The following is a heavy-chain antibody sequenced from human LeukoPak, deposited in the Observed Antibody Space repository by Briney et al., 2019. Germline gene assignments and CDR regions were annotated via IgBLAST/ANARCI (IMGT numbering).Heavy chain of an antibody. CDR1: GFTVSSNY. V-gene: IGHV3-53*05. CDR3: ARDGFGPSRGLFDY. J-gene: IGHJ4*02. D-gene: IGHD6-25*01. CDR2: IYSGGST. Sequence: SGGSLRLSCAASGFTVSSNYMSWVRQAPGKGLEWVSVIYSGGSTYYADSVKGRFTISRDNSKNTLYLQMNSLRAEDTAVYYCARDGFGPSRGLFDYWGQGTLVTVSS.